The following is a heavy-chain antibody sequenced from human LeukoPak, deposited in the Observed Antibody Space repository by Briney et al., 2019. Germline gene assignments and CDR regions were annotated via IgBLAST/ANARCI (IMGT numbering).Heavy chain of an antibody. CDR1: GGSISSHSYY. D-gene: IGHD6-13*01. J-gene: IGHJ4*02. Sequence: SETLPLTCTVSGGSISSHSYYWGWIRQPPGKGLEWIGTIYYSGSTYYKSSLKSRVTISVDRSKNQFSLKLSSVTAADTAVYYCARVGSSSWYYFDYWGQGTLVTVSS. V-gene: IGHV4-39*07. CDR2: IYYSGST. CDR3: ARVGSSSWYYFDY.